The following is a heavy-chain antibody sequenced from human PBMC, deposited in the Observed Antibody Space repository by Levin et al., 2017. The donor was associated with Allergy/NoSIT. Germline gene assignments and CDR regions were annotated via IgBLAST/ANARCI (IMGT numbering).Heavy chain of an antibody. D-gene: IGHD2-2*01. Sequence: GESLKISCTASGFTFGDYAMSWVRQAPGKGLEWVGFIRSKAYGGTTEYAASVKGRFTISRDDSKSIAYLQMNSLKTEDTAVYYCTRNRLVVPAAYTGWFDPWGQGTLVTVSS. CDR3: TRNRLVVPAAYTGWFDP. V-gene: IGHV3-49*04. J-gene: IGHJ5*02. CDR2: IRSKAYGGTT. CDR1: GFTFGDYA.